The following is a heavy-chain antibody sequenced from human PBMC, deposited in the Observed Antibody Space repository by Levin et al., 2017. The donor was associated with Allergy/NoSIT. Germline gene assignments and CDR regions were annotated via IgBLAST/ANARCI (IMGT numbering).Heavy chain of an antibody. V-gene: IGHV1-18*01. Sequence: PQASVKVSCKASGFSFTSFGISWVRQAPGQGLEWMGWISPYSGDTNYAQKLQGRVTMTTDTSTSTAYMELRSLRSDDTAVYYCARELADTAADTFGIWGQGTMVTVYS. J-gene: IGHJ3*02. CDR1: GFSFTSFG. CDR2: ISPYSGDT. D-gene: IGHD5-18*01. CDR3: ARELADTAADTFGI.